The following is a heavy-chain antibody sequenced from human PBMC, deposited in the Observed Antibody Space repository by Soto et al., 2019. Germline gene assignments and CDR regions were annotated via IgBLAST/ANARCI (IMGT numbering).Heavy chain of an antibody. D-gene: IGHD2-2*01. V-gene: IGHV3-23*01. J-gene: IGHJ5*02. Sequence: EVQLLESGGGLVQPGGSLRLSCAASGFTFSSYAMSCVRQAPGKGLEWVSAISGSGGSTYYADSVKGRFTLSRDNSKNARYLQMNSLRAEDTAVYYCAKDNQLLWFHWFDPWGQGTLVTDSS. CDR3: AKDNQLLWFHWFDP. CDR1: GFTFSSYA. CDR2: ISGSGGST.